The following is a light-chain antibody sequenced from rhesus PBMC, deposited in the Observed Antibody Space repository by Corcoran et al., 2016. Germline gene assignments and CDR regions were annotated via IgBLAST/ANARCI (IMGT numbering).Light chain of an antibody. Sequence: IQMTQSPSSLSASVVDTVTITCQASQGISNNLAWYQQKPVKVPNLLLYAASTLHSGVPSSFSGSGSGTVFTLTISCLQPEDFASYYCQRGYGILFTFGPGTKLDIK. J-gene: IGKJ3*01. CDR2: AAS. CDR3: QRGYGILFT. CDR1: QGISNN. V-gene: IGKV1-25*02.